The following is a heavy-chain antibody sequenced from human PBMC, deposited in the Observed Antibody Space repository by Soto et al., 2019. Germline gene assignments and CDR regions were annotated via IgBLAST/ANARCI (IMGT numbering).Heavy chain of an antibody. D-gene: IGHD3-3*01. Sequence: PGESLKISCKGSGYTFTDYWIGWVRQMPGKGLGWMGIIYPGDSDTKYSPSFQGHVTISVDESINTAYLQWGSLKASDSAMYYCARQYYDFWSGSYTGSSYFDLWGRGTLVTVSS. CDR1: GYTFTDYW. CDR2: IYPGDSDT. CDR3: ARQYYDFWSGSYTGSSYFDL. V-gene: IGHV5-51*01. J-gene: IGHJ2*01.